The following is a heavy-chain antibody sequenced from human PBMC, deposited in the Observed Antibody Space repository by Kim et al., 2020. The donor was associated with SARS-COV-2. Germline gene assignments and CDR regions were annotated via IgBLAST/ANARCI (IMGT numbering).Heavy chain of an antibody. Sequence: GGSLRLSCAASGFTFSSYGMHWVRQAPGKGLEWVAVISYDGSNKYYADSVKGRFTISRDNSKNTLYLQMNSLRAEDTAVYYCAKVCLQDDSSGYYLDYWG. CDR2: ISYDGSNK. CDR3: AKVCLQDDSSGYYLDY. D-gene: IGHD3-22*01. CDR1: GFTFSSYG. J-gene: IGHJ4*01. V-gene: IGHV3-30*18.